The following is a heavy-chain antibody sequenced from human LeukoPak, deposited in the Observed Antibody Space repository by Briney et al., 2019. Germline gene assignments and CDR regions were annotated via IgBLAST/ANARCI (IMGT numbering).Heavy chain of an antibody. CDR2: ISSNGLTT. CDR3: ARLRGSGSYLDL. CDR1: GSTFSSYE. J-gene: IGHJ4*02. Sequence: GGSLRLSCAASGSTFSSYEMNWVRQAPGEGLDWVSYISSNGLTTYYADSVKGRFAISRDNAKNSLYLQMNSLRVDDTALYYCARLRGSGSYLDLWGQGTLVTVSS. D-gene: IGHD1-26*01. V-gene: IGHV3-48*03.